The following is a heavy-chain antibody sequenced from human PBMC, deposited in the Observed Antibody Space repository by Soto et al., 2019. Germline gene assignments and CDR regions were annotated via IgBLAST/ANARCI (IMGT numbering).Heavy chain of an antibody. D-gene: IGHD2-15*01. V-gene: IGHV1-46*03. CDR3: ARGDGDIVVVVAATQVAFDI. CDR2: INPSGGST. Sequence: GASVKVSCKASGYTFTSYYMHWVRQAPGQRLERMGIINPSGGSTSYAQKFQGRVTMTRDTSTSTVYMELSSLRSEDTAVYYCARGDGDIVVVVAATQVAFDIWGQGTMVTVSS. J-gene: IGHJ3*02. CDR1: GYTFTSYY.